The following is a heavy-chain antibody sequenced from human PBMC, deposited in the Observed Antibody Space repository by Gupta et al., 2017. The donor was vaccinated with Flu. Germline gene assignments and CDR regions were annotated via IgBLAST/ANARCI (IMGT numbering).Heavy chain of an antibody. CDR3: ALYDFWSGYYTPEFDY. V-gene: IGHV1-8*01. CDR2: MNPNSGNT. J-gene: IGHJ4*02. CDR1: GYTFTSYD. D-gene: IGHD3-3*01. Sequence: QVQLVQSGAEVKKPGASVKVSCKASGYTFTSYDINWVRQATGQGLEWMGWMNPNSGNTGYAQKFQGRVTMTRNTSISTAYIELSSLRSEDTAVYYCALYDFWSGYYTPEFDYWAQGTLVTVSS.